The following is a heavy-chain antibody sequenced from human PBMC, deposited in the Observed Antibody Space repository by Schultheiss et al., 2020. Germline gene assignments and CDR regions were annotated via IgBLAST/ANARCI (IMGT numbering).Heavy chain of an antibody. V-gene: IGHV3-30*03. CDR1: GFTFSSYG. D-gene: IGHD2-21*02. Sequence: GGSLRLSCAASGFTFSSYGMHWVRQAPGKGLEWVAVISYDGSNKYYADSVKGRFTISRDNSKNTLYLQMNSLGAEDTAVYYCARDRGVTHFDFWGQGTLVTVSS. J-gene: IGHJ4*02. CDR3: ARDRGVTHFDF. CDR2: ISYDGSNK.